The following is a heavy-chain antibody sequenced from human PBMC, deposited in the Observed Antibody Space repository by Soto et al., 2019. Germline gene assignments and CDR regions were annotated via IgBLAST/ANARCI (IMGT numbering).Heavy chain of an antibody. J-gene: IGHJ5*01. Sequence: PSETLSLTCTVSGGSISSGGYYWGWIRQHPGKGLEWIGYIYYSGSTYYNPSLKSRVTISVDTSKNQFSLKLSSVTAADTAVYYCARELAVAGNFDFWGQGTLVTVSS. CDR1: GGSISSGGYY. V-gene: IGHV4-31*03. CDR3: ARELAVAGNFDF. CDR2: IYYSGST. D-gene: IGHD6-19*01.